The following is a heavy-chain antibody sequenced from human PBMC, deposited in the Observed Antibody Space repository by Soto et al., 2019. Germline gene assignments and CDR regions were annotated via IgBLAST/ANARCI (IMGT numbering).Heavy chain of an antibody. CDR3: ARVDKYYDILTGYYIDY. J-gene: IGHJ4*02. V-gene: IGHV3-7*01. CDR2: IKQDGSEK. CDR1: GFTFSSYW. Sequence: GGSLRLSCAASGFTFSSYWMSWVRQAPGKGLEWVANIKQDGSEKYYVDSVKGRFTISRDNAKNSLYLKMNSLRAEDTAVYYCARVDKYYDILTGYYIDYWGQGTLVTVS. D-gene: IGHD3-9*01.